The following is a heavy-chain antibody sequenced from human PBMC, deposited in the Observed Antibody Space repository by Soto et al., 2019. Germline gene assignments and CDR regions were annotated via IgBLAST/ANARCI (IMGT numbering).Heavy chain of an antibody. CDR3: ARTGSYESPFYYYGMEI. CDR1: GYDFTKYW. J-gene: IGHJ6*02. V-gene: IGHV5-51*01. Sequence: GEALKISCKGSGYDFTKYWVAWVRQMPGKGLEWMGIIHPVDSDTRYSPSFQGQVTISADRSIDTAFLQWSSLKASDTATYFCARTGSYESPFYYYGMEIWGQGTAVTVSS. D-gene: IGHD1-26*01. CDR2: IHPVDSDT.